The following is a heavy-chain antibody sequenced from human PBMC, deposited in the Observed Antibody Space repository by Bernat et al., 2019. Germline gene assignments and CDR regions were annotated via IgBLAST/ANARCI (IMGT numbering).Heavy chain of an antibody. CDR1: GYTFTSYA. D-gene: IGHD3-10*01. J-gene: IGHJ6*01. CDR3: ARPLWFGEEYYYGMDV. Sequence: QVQLVQSGAEVKKPGASVKVSCKASGYTFTSYAMHWVRQAPGQRLEWMGWINAGNGNTKYSQKFQGRVTITRDTSASTAYMELSSLRSEDTAVYYCARPLWFGEEYYYGMDVWGQGTTDTLS. CDR2: INAGNGNT. V-gene: IGHV1-3*01.